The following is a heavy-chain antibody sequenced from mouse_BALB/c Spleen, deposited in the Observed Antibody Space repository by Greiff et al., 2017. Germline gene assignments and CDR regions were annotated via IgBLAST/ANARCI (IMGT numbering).Heavy chain of an antibody. CDR2: IDPANGNT. CDR1: GFNIKDTY. CDR3: AKYGSYYYAMDY. V-gene: IGHV14-3*02. Sequence: EVQGVESGAELVKPGASVKLSCTASGFNIKDTYMHWVKQRPEQGLEWIGRIDPANGNTKYDPKFQGKATITADTSSNTAYLQLSSLTSEDTAVYYCAKYGSYYYAMDYWGQGTSVTVSS. J-gene: IGHJ4*01. D-gene: IGHD2-10*02.